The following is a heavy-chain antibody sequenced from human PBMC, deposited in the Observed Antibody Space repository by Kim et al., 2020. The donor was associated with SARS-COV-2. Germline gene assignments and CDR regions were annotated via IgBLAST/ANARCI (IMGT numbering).Heavy chain of an antibody. V-gene: IGHV4-31*02. D-gene: IGHD3-22*01. Sequence: PAPKSRVTISVDTSKNQFYLKLSSVTAAETAVYYCARARITMIVVDAFDIWGQGTMVTVSS. J-gene: IGHJ3*02. CDR3: ARARITMIVVDAFDI.